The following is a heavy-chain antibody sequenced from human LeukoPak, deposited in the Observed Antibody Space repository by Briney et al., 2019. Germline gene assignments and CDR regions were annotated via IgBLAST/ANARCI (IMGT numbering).Heavy chain of an antibody. CDR2: IKNDGSST. CDR3: ARDGRAGGFDY. Sequence: GGSLRLSCAASGFTFSTYWMHWVRQAPGKGLVWVSRIKNDGSSTSYADSEKGRFTISRDNAKNTLYLQINSLRPEDTAVYYCARDGRAGGFDYWGQGTLVTVSS. J-gene: IGHJ4*02. V-gene: IGHV3-74*01. CDR1: GFTFSTYW. D-gene: IGHD1-26*01.